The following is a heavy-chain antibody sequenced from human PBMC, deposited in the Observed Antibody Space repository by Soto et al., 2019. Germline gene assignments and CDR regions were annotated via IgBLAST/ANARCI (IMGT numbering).Heavy chain of an antibody. CDR1: GFTFSSYG. Sequence: QVQLVESGGGVVQPGRSLRLSCAASGFTFSSYGMHWVRQAPGKGLEWVAVIWYDGSNKYYADSVKGRFTISRDNSKNTLYLKMNSLRAEDTAVYYCARVLEGSGWAWGGNYYYGMDVWGQGTTVTVSS. CDR2: IWYDGSNK. D-gene: IGHD6-19*01. J-gene: IGHJ6*02. CDR3: ARVLEGSGWAWGGNYYYGMDV. V-gene: IGHV3-33*01.